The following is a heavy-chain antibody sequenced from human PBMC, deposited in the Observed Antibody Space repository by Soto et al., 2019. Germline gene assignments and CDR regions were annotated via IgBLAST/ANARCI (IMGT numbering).Heavy chain of an antibody. CDR1: GYTVTSYA. D-gene: IGHD4-17*01. CDR3: ARDPDYGDYGTSPADDY. J-gene: IGHJ4*02. CDR2: INAGNGNT. Sequence: QVQLVQSGAEEKKPGASVKVSCKASGYTVTSYAMHWVRQAPGQRLEWMGWINAGNGNTKYSQKFQGRVTITRETSASTAYMELSSLRSEDTAVDYCARDPDYGDYGTSPADDYWGQGTLVTVSS. V-gene: IGHV1-3*05.